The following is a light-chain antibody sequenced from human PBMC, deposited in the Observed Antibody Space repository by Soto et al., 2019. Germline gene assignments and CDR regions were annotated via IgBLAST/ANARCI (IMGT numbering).Light chain of an antibody. Sequence: QLVLTQSPSASASLGASVKLTCTLSSGHSSYTIAWHQQQPEKGHRYLMKLNSDGSHSKGDGIPDRFSGSSSGAERYLTISSLPSEDEAAYYCPNWGTGIGVGFGGGTTLTV. J-gene: IGLJ2*01. CDR3: PNWGTGIGVG. CDR2: LNSDGSH. V-gene: IGLV4-69*01. CDR1: SGHSSYT.